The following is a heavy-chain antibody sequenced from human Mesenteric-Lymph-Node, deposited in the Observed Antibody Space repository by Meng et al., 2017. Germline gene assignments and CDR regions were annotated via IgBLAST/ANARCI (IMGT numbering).Heavy chain of an antibody. CDR2: ISSNGGST. D-gene: IGHD5-18*01. CDR1: GFTFSSYA. J-gene: IGHJ4*02. V-gene: IGHV3-64*01. CDR3: ARGGIQLWTGYYFDY. Sequence: GESLKISCAASGFTFSSYAMHWVRQAPGKGLEYVSDISSNGGSTYYANSVKGRFTISRDNSKNTLYLQMGSLRAEDMAVYYCARGGIQLWTGYYFDYWGQGTLVTVSS.